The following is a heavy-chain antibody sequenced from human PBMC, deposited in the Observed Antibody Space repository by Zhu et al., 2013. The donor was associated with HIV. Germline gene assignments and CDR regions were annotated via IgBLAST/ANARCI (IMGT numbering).Heavy chain of an antibody. V-gene: IGHV1-18*04. CDR2: ISGFNGNS. CDR1: GGTFSSYA. CDR3: SFRXNWF. J-gene: IGHJ5*01. Sequence: QVQLVQSGAEVKKPGSSVKVSCKASGGTFSSYAISWVRQAPGQGLEWMGWISGFNGNSNYAQKFQGRVTVTIDTSTNTAYMELRSLKSDDTAVTDFSFRXNWF.